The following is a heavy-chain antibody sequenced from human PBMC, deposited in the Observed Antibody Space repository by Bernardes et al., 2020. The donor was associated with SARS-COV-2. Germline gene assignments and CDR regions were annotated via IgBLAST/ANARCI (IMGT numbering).Heavy chain of an antibody. J-gene: IGHJ5*02. CDR1: GVTFPSST. CDR2: IDVDGGGT. Sequence: VNAFCMHSGVTFPSSTVQWVRQARGQRLEWIGWIDVDGGGTNYAHSLRERVTITWDMSTRTGYMILSSLRSEDTAVYYCAAGPNWFDHWGQGTLVTVSS. V-gene: IGHV1-58*01. CDR3: AAGPNWFDH.